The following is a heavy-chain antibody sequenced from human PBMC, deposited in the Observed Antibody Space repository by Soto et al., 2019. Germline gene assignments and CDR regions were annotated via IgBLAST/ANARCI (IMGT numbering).Heavy chain of an antibody. CDR1: GFTFSTYA. V-gene: IGHV3-23*01. D-gene: IGHD3-3*01. Sequence: GGSLRLSCAASGFTFSTYAMTWVRQAPGKGLEWVSSITGTGGSTFYADSVKVRFTISRDNSKNTLYLQMNSLRAEDTAVYYCAKDRRIYDYWGQGTLVTV. CDR3: AKDRRIYDY. CDR2: ITGTGGST. J-gene: IGHJ4*02.